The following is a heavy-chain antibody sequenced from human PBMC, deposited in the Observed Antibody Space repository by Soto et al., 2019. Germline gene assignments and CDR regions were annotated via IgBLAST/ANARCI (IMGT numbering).Heavy chain of an antibody. CDR2: IIPIFGTA. D-gene: IGHD6-13*01. J-gene: IGHJ6*02. Sequence: QVQLVQSGAEVKKPGSSVKVSCKASGGTFSSYAISWVRQAPGQVLEWMGGIIPIFGTANYAQKFQGRVTITADDSPSTAYMELSSLRSEDTAVYYCARDGAAAAGDYGMDVWGHGTTVTVSS. CDR1: GGTFSSYA. CDR3: ARDGAAAAGDYGMDV. V-gene: IGHV1-69*01.